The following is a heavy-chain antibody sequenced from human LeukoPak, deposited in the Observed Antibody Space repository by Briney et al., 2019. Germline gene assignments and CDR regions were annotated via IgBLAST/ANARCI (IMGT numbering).Heavy chain of an antibody. D-gene: IGHD1-26*01. CDR1: GYTFTSYG. Sequence: ASVKVSCKASGYTFTSYGISWVRQAPGQGLEWMGWISGYNGDTKYAQKFQGRVTMTIDTPTNTAYMELRSLRSDDTAVYYCARDLVRLVGTTLHTFDRWGQGTLVTVSS. V-gene: IGHV1-18*01. J-gene: IGHJ4*02. CDR3: ARDLVRLVGTTLHTFDR. CDR2: ISGYNGDT.